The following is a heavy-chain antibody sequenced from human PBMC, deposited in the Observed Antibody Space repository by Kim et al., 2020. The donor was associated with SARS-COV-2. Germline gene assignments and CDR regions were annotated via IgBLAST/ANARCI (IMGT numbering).Heavy chain of an antibody. CDR1: GGSISSSNW. V-gene: IGHV4-4*02. CDR3: ARDQVRANVAGAYYFDY. Sequence: SETLSLTCAVSGGSISSSNWWSWVRQPPGKGLGWIGAIYHSGSTNYNPSLKRRVTISVDKSKNQFSLKLSSVTAADTAVYYCARDQVRANVAGAYYFDYWGQGTLVTVSS. D-gene: IGHD6-19*01. CDR2: IYHSGST. J-gene: IGHJ4*02.